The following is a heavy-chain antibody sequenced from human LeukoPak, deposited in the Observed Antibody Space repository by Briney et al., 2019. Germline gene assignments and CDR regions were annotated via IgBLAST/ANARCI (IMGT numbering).Heavy chain of an antibody. V-gene: IGHV1-58*01. D-gene: IGHD5-12*01. J-gene: IGHJ4*02. CDR3: AADRNSGYHLSYFDY. CDR1: GFTFTSSA. CDR2: IVVGSGNT. Sequence: SVKVSCKASGFTFTSSAVQWVRQARGQRLEWIGWIVVGSGNTNYAQKFQERVTITRDMSTSTAYMELSSLRSEDTAVYYCAADRNSGYHLSYFDYWGQGTLVTVPS.